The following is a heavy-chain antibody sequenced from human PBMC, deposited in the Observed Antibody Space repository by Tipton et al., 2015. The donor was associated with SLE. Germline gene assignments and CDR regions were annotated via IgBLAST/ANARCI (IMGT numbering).Heavy chain of an antibody. V-gene: IGHV4-31*03. D-gene: IGHD2-2*01. CDR3: ASDEHGEYVFDF. J-gene: IGHJ4*02. CDR1: GGSVLSSSYY. CDR2: IYNSGRTNYNPST. Sequence: PGLVKPSETLSLTCTVSGGSVLSSSYYWGWLRQSPGKGVEWLGYIYNSGRTNYNPSTYYNPSLKSRVTLSVDTSKSQFSLNLRSVTAADTAVYYCASDEHGEYVFDFWGQGTLVTVSS.